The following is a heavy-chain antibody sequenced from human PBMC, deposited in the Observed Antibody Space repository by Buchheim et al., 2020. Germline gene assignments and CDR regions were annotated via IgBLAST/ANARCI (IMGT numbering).Heavy chain of an antibody. D-gene: IGHD3-10*01. V-gene: IGHV4-39*07. CDR3: ARGTHYYGSGIETL. J-gene: IGHJ4*02. CDR1: GGSISSSSYY. Sequence: QLQLQESGPGLVKPSETLSLTCTVSGGSISSSSYYWGWIRQPPGKGLEWIGSIYYSGSTYYNPSLKSRVTISVDTSKNQFSLKLSAVTAADTAVYYCARGTHYYGSGIETLGGQGTL. CDR2: IYYSGST.